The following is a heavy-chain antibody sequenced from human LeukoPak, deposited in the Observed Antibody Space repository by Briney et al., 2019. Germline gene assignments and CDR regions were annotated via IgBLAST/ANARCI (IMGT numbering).Heavy chain of an antibody. CDR1: GGTFSSYA. J-gene: IGHJ6*03. Sequence: GASVKVSCKASGGTFSSYAISWVRQAPGQGLEWMGGIIPIFGTANYAQKFQGRVTITTDESTSTAYMELSSLRSEDTAVYYCAAGGTMVRGVMYYYYYMDVWGKGTTGTVSS. D-gene: IGHD3-10*01. CDR3: AAGGTMVRGVMYYYYYMDV. CDR2: IIPIFGTA. V-gene: IGHV1-69*05.